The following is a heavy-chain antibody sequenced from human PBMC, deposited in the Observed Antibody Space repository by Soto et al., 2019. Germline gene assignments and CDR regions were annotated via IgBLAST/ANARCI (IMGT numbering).Heavy chain of an antibody. V-gene: IGHV3-23*01. Sequence: QSVGSLRLSCAASGLTFSSYAMSWVRQAPGKGLEWVSAISGSGGSTFYADSVKGRFTISRDNSKNTLFLQMNSLRAEDTAVYYCAGRITVAGTLAYWGQGTLVTVSS. CDR1: GLTFSSYA. D-gene: IGHD6-19*01. CDR2: ISGSGGST. J-gene: IGHJ4*02. CDR3: AGRITVAGTLAY.